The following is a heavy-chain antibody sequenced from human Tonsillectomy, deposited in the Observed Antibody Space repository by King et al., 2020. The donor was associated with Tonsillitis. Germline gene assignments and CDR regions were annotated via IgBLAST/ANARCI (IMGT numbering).Heavy chain of an antibody. CDR2: IGTDGDT. Sequence: VQLVESGGGLVQPGGSLRLSCAASGFTFSSYDMHWVRQATGQGLEWVSSIGTDGDTYYPGSVKGRFTISRENAKNSLYLQMNILRAGDTAGYYCAREPKGYYYGMDVWGQGTTVTVSS. CDR1: GFTFSSYD. J-gene: IGHJ6*02. CDR3: AREPKGYYYGMDV. V-gene: IGHV3-13*01.